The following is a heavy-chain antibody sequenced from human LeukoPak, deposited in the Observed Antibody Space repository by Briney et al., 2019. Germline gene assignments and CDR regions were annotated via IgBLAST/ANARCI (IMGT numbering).Heavy chain of an antibody. V-gene: IGHV4-34*01. J-gene: IGHJ4*02. CDR3: ARAPSGLVEPPTRGDYFDY. CDR1: GGSFSGYY. D-gene: IGHD2-2*01. Sequence: SETLSLTCAVYGGSFSGYYWSWIRQSPGKGLEWIGEMNHSGSSNHNPSLKSRVTVSVDTSKNQFSLKLRSVTAADTAVYYCARAPSGLVEPPTRGDYFDYWGQGTLVTVSS. CDR2: MNHSGSS.